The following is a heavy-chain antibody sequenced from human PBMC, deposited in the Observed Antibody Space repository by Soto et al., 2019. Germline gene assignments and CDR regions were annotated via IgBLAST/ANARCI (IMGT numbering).Heavy chain of an antibody. V-gene: IGHV3-11*01. D-gene: IGHD5-12*01. CDR1: GFTFSNYY. Sequence: QVQLVESGGGLVKPGGSLRLFCAASGFTFSNYYMSWVRQVPGKGLEWVSYISSIGTNRYYAGSVEGRFTISRDNARKSLYRQMNCLRAEDTAVYYCARDREYSPSGLDVWGQGTTVTVSS. CDR3: ARDREYSPSGLDV. CDR2: ISSIGTNR. J-gene: IGHJ6*02.